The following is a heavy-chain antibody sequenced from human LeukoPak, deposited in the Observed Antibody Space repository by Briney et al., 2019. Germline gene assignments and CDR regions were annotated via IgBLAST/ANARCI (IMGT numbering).Heavy chain of an antibody. V-gene: IGHV4-39*07. CDR2: IYYSGST. CDR1: GGSISSSSYY. CDR3: ARMYYDFWSGYFRYQGSYFDY. D-gene: IGHD3-3*01. Sequence: SETLSLTCTVSGGSISSSSYYWGWIRQPPGKGLEWIGSIYYSGSTYYNPSLKSRVTISVDTSKYQFSLKLSSVTAADTAVYYCARMYYDFWSGYFRYQGSYFDYWGQGTLVTVSS. J-gene: IGHJ4*02.